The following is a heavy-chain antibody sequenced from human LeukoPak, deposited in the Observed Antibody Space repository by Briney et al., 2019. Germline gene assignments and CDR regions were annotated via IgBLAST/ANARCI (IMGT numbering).Heavy chain of an antibody. Sequence: PGESLRLSCAASGLTLSGYIINWVRQAPGKGLEWVSSISHTSNFRYYADSVKGRFTISRDNAGNSLYLQMNSLRVEDTAVYYCARGRGTCNSASCHNTWFDPWGQGTLVTVSS. CDR3: ARGRGTCNSASCHNTWFDP. J-gene: IGHJ5*02. V-gene: IGHV3-21*01. CDR1: GLTLSGYI. CDR2: ISHTSNFR. D-gene: IGHD2-2*01.